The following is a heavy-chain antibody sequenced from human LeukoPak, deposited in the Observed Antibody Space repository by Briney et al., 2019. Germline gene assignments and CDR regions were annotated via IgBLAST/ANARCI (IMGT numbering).Heavy chain of an antibody. Sequence: SETLSLTCTVSGGSISTYYWSWIRQSPGKGLEWIGYIFNSGSTYYNPSLKSRVTILVDTSKNQFSLKLSSVTAADTAVYYCARVPTVTFFDYWGQGTLVTVSS. J-gene: IGHJ4*02. V-gene: IGHV4-59*04. CDR1: GGSISTYY. D-gene: IGHD4-17*01. CDR3: ARVPTVTFFDY. CDR2: IFNSGST.